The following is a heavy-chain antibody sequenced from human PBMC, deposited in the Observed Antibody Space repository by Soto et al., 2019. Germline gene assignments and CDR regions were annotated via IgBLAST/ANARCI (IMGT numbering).Heavy chain of an antibody. CDR3: ARGGGVGVAGSAAFDM. CDR1: GYPVTAYY. V-gene: IGHV1-2*02. Sequence: QLHLVQSGAVVKKPGASVTVSCSASGYPVTAYYMHWVRQAPGRGLEWMGGINPATGAAKYTQTFQGRVTMTRDTSTRTGFRELSGLTSEDTAGFYWARGGGVGVAGSAAFDMWGQGTLVTVSS. J-gene: IGHJ3*02. CDR2: INPATGAA. D-gene: IGHD3-3*01.